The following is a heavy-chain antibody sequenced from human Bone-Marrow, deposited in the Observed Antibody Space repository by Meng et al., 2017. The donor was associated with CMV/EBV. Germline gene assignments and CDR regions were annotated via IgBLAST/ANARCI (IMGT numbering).Heavy chain of an antibody. CDR3: VREPLYCSSTSCYNWFDP. CDR1: GGSISSYY. J-gene: IGHJ5*02. V-gene: IGHV4-59*01. D-gene: IGHD2-2*01. Sequence: SETLSLTCTVSGGSISSYYWSWIRQPAGKGLEWIGYIYYSGSTNYNPSLKSRVTISVDTSKNQFSLKLSSVTAADTAVYYCVREPLYCSSTSCYNWFDPWGQGTLVTVSS. CDR2: IYYSGST.